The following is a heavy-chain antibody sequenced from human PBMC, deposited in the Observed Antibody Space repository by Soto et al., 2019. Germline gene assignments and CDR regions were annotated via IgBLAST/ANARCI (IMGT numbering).Heavy chain of an antibody. CDR1: GFTFSSYS. D-gene: IGHD3-22*01. Sequence: GGSLRLSCAASGFTFSSYSMHWVSQAPGKGLEWVAVISYDGSNKYYADSVKGRFTISRDNSKNTLYLQMNSLRAEDTAVYYCARASFYYDSSGYYYDYWGQGTLVTVSS. J-gene: IGHJ4*02. CDR2: ISYDGSNK. CDR3: ARASFYYDSSGYYYDY. V-gene: IGHV3-30-3*01.